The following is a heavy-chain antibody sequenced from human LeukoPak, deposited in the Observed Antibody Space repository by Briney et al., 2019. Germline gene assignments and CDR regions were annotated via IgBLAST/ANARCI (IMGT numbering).Heavy chain of an antibody. Sequence: SVKVSCKASGYTFTSYDINWVRQATGERLEGMGWMSPNSGNTGYAQKLQGRVTMTRNTSISTAYMELSSLRSEDTAVYYCARSSVDTAMVALVHWFDPWGQGTLVTVSS. J-gene: IGHJ5*02. CDR2: MSPNSGNT. CDR1: GYTFTSYD. V-gene: IGHV1-8*01. D-gene: IGHD5-18*01. CDR3: ARSSVDTAMVALVHWFDP.